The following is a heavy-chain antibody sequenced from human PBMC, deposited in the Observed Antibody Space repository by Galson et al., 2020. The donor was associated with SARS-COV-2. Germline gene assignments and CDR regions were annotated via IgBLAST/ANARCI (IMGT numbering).Heavy chain of an antibody. D-gene: IGHD7-27*01. CDR3: VRTRPTSWESSVGSFDV. J-gene: IGHJ3*01. V-gene: IGHV2-26*01. CDR1: GFSLSNPRSG. CDR2: IFSNGEK. Sequence: SGPTLVKPTETLTLTCTVSGFSLSNPRSGVSWIRQPPGKALEWLAHIFSNGEKSYSTSLRRRLTVSKDTSKSQVVLTMANVGPLDTATYYCVRTRPTSWESSVGSFDVWGLGTMVTVSS.